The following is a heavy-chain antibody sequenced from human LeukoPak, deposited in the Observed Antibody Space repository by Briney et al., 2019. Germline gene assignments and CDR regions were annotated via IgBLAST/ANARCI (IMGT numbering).Heavy chain of an antibody. CDR1: GFTFGVYY. CDR3: LVTTCSRGFDY. Sequence: PGGSLRLSCAASGFTFGVYYMTWIRQAPGRGLEPLSFISPTGDIIKYVDSVKGRFTISRDNPKNSVYLQMSSLRAEDTAVYYCLVTTCSRGFDYWGQGTLVTVSS. D-gene: IGHD1/OR15-1a*01. CDR2: ISPTGDII. J-gene: IGHJ4*02. V-gene: IGHV3-11*04.